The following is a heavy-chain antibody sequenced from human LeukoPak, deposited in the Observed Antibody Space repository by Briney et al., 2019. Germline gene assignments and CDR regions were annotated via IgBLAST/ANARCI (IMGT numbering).Heavy chain of an antibody. Sequence: PGGSLRLSCTVSGFTVSSNSMSWVRQAPGKGLEWVSGINWNGGSTGYADSVKGRFTISRDNAKNSLYLQMNSLRAEDTALYYCARGPRPYSSGWVMTDYYYYMDVWGKGTTVTVSS. CDR1: GFTVSSNS. CDR3: ARGPRPYSSGWVMTDYYYYMDV. CDR2: INWNGGST. J-gene: IGHJ6*03. D-gene: IGHD6-19*01. V-gene: IGHV3-20*04.